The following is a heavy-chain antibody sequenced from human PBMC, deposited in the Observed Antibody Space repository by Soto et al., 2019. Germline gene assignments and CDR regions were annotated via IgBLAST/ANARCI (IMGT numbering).Heavy chain of an antibody. J-gene: IGHJ4*02. D-gene: IGHD3-9*01. V-gene: IGHV3-23*01. CDR2: ISGSGGST. CDR1: GFTFSSYA. CDR3: AKVKFQSYYDILTGYIGPFDY. Sequence: GGSLRLSCAASGFTFSSYAMSWVRQAPGKGLEWVSAISGSGGSTYYADSVKGRFTISRDNSKNTLYLQMNSLRAEDTAVYYCAKVKFQSYYDILTGYIGPFDYWGQGTLVTVSS.